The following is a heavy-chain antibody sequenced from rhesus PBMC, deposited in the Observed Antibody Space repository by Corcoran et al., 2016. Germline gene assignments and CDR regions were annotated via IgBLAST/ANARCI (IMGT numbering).Heavy chain of an antibody. CDR1: GFSLSTSGMG. D-gene: IGHD1-26*01. J-gene: IGHJ4*01. Sequence: QVTLKESGSALAKPTQTLTLTCTFSGFSLSTSGMGVGWIRQPPGKALEWLASIYWDDDKYYSTSLKSRLTIAKDTSQNQVVLTMTNMDPVDTATYYCARGNYGTPYYWGQGVLVTVSS. CDR2: IYWDDDK. CDR3: ARGNYGTPYY. V-gene: IGHV2S1*01.